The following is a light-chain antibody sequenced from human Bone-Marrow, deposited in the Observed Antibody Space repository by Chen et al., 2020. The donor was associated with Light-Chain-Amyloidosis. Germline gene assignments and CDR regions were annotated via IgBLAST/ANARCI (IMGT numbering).Light chain of an antibody. CDR2: GSS. CDR3: QQYGTSPLT. V-gene: IGKV3-20*01. Sequence: EIVLTQSPGTLSLSPGEGANLACRASQTISSNYLTWYQQKFGQAPRLLMYGSSSRATGIPDRFNGSGSGTDFTLTINRLEPEDVAMYYCQQYGTSPLTFGGGTKVEIK. J-gene: IGKJ4*01. CDR1: QTISSNY.